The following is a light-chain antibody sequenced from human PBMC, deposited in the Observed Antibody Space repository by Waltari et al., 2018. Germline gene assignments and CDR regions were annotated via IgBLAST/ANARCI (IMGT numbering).Light chain of an antibody. CDR1: SSHIGAGYA. CDR2: GNS. CDR3: QSYDSSLSGSV. V-gene: IGLV1-40*01. Sequence: QSGLTQPPAASVAPGRRVTISRTGSSSHIGAGYAVHCYQLLPGTAPKPLIYGNSNRPSGVPDRFSGSKSGTSASLAITGLQAEDEAGYYCQSYDSSLSGSVFGGGTKLTVL. J-gene: IGLJ2*01.